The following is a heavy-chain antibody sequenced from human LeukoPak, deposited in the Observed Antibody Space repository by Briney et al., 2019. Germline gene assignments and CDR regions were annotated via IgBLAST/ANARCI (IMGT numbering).Heavy chain of an antibody. CDR3: ARRAGAYSHPYDY. CDR2: IYSGTT. J-gene: IGHJ4*02. V-gene: IGHV3-53*01. D-gene: IGHD4/OR15-4a*01. CDR1: GFSVSDNS. Sequence: LAGGSLRLSCTVSGFSVSDNSMSWVRQAPGKGLEWVSFIYSGTTHYSDSVKGRFTISRDNSKSTLYLQMNSLRAEDTAVYYCARRAGAYSHPYDYWGQGTLVTVSS.